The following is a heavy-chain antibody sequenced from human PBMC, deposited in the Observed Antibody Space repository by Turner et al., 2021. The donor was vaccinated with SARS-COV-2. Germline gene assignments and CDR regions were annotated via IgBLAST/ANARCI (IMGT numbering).Heavy chain of an antibody. V-gene: IGHV1-2*07. CDR3: ARVSSLSYYFDY. CDR2: INPNSGGT. Sequence: QVQLVQSGAEVKTSGPSVKVSCKASGNTFTGYYMYWVRQAPGQGLEWMGWINPNSGGTNCAHKFQGRVTMTRDTSISTAYMELSRLRSDDTAVYYCARVSSLSYYFDYWGQGTLVTVSS. D-gene: IGHD6-6*01. CDR1: GNTFTGYY. J-gene: IGHJ4*02.